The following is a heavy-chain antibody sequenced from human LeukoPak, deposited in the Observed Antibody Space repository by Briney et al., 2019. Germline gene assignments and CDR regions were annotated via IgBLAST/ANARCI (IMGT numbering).Heavy chain of an antibody. Sequence: GGSLRLSCATSGFTFSSYAMSWVRQAPGKGLEWVLTISGSGGSTYYADSVKGRFTISRDNSKNTLFLQMNSLRGEDTAVYSCAKAYYYDSSGYYDYYFDYWGQGTLVTVSS. J-gene: IGHJ4*02. CDR3: AKAYYYDSSGYYDYYFDY. CDR2: ISGSGGST. CDR1: GFTFSSYA. V-gene: IGHV3-23*01. D-gene: IGHD3-22*01.